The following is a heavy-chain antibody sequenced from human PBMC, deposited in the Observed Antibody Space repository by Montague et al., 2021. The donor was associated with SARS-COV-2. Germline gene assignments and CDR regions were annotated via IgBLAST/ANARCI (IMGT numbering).Heavy chain of an antibody. CDR2: ISTSGNT. CDR1: GGSINSGSYY. J-gene: IGHJ6*02. CDR3: ARDTRPNFAYYDILAGDYYYYVIDV. V-gene: IGHV4-61*02. Sequence: TLSLTCTVSGGSINSGSYYRGWIRQAAGKGLEWIGRISTSGNTKYNTSLKSRVTISVDTSQNQFSLKMYSVTAADTAVYYCARDTRPNFAYYDILAGDYYYYVIDVWGQGTTVTVSS. D-gene: IGHD3-9*01.